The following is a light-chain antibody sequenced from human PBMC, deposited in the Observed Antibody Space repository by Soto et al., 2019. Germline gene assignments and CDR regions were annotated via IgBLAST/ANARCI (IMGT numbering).Light chain of an antibody. Sequence: DIQMTQSPSSLSASVGDRVTITCRASQSIAIYLNWYQQKPGKAPKLLIYAASTLQSGVPSRFSGSGAWTDFTLTISSLQPEDFATYYCQQGYATPPLTFGGGTRVEMK. J-gene: IGKJ4*01. CDR2: AAS. CDR3: QQGYATPPLT. CDR1: QSIAIY. V-gene: IGKV1-39*01.